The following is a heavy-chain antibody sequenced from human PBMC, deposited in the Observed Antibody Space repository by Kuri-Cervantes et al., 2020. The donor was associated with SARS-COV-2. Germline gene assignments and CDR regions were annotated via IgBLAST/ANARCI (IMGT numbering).Heavy chain of an antibody. D-gene: IGHD1-26*01. CDR1: GGSFSGYY. CDR3: GRDLYGGSYRSHVHFDY. V-gene: IGHV4-34*01. J-gene: IGHJ4*02. Sequence: SETLSLTCAVSGGSFSGYYCSWNRQPPGTGLEWTGEINHSGSTNYNPSLTSRVTISVDTYTNQFSLKLSSVTAADTAVYCCGRDLYGGSYRSHVHFDYWGQGTLVTVSS. CDR2: INHSGST.